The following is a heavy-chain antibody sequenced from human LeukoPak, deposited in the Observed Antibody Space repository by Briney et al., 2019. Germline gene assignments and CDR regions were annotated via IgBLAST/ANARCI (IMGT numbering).Heavy chain of an antibody. J-gene: IGHJ5*02. Sequence: GGSLRLSCAASGFTLSDYYMSWIRQAPGKGLEWVSYISGSSRYTNYADSVKGRFTISRDNTKNSLYLQMNSLRAEDTAVHYCARDVRVAELAWFDPWGQGTLVTVSS. V-gene: IGHV3-11*05. CDR3: ARDVRVAELAWFDP. CDR2: ISGSSRYT. CDR1: GFTLSDYY. D-gene: IGHD2-15*01.